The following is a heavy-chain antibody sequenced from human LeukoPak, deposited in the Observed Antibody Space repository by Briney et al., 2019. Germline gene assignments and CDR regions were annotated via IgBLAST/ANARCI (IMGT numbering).Heavy chain of an antibody. Sequence: GGSLRLSCAASGFTFSSYAMSWVRQAPGKGLEWVSAISGSGGSTYYADSVKGRFTISRDNSKNTLYLQMNSLRAEDTAVYYCAKDERYCSRTSCKLSEFDYWGQGTPVTVSS. CDR2: ISGSGGST. V-gene: IGHV3-23*01. D-gene: IGHD2-2*01. CDR3: AKDERYCSRTSCKLSEFDY. CDR1: GFTFSSYA. J-gene: IGHJ4*02.